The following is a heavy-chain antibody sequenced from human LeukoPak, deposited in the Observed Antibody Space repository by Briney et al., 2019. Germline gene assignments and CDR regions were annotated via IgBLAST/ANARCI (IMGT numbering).Heavy chain of an antibody. CDR2: INPNSGGT. Sequence: ASVKVSCKASGYTFTGYYMHWVRQAPGQGLEWMGWINPNSGGTNYAQKFQGRVTMTRDTPISTAYMELSRLRSDDTAVYYCARLYCSGGSCYTPSGAFDIWGQGTMVTVSS. V-gene: IGHV1-2*02. CDR1: GYTFTGYY. J-gene: IGHJ3*02. D-gene: IGHD2-15*01. CDR3: ARLYCSGGSCYTPSGAFDI.